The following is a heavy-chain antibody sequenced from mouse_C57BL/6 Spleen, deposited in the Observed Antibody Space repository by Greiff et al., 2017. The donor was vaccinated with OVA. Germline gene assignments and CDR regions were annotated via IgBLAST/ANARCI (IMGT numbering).Heavy chain of an antibody. V-gene: IGHV10-1*01. Sequence: EVNVVESGGGLVQPKGSLKLSCAASGFSFNTYAMNWVRQAPGQGLEWVARIRRKSNNYATYYADSVKDRFTISRDDSESMLYLQMNNLKTKDTAMDYGVRHGGNWDGYFDYWGQGTTLTVSS. CDR1: GFSFNTYA. J-gene: IGHJ2*01. D-gene: IGHD4-1*01. CDR2: IRRKSNNYAT. CDR3: VRHGGNWDGYFDY.